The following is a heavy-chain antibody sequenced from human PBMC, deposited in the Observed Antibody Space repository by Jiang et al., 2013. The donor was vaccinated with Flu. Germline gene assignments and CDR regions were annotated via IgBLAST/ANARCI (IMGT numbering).Heavy chain of an antibody. D-gene: IGHD3-3*01. Sequence: PGLVKPSETLSLTCTVSGGSITSSYWSWIRQPPGKGLEWITYIHYSGSTNYNPPLKSRVTVSVDTSKNQFSLQLNSVTAADTAVYYCAKVSGPAGNWFDPWGQGTLV. CDR2: IHYSGST. CDR1: GGSITSSY. CDR3: AKVSGPAGNWFDP. V-gene: IGHV4-59*01. J-gene: IGHJ5*02.